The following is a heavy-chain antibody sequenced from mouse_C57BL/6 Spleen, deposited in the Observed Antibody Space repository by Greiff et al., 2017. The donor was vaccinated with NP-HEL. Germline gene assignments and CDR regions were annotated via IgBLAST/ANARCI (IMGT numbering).Heavy chain of an antibody. CDR2: INPNYGTT. CDR3: ASGASYGYFDY. Sequence: EVQLKESGPELVKPGASVKISCKASGYSFTDYNMNWVKQSNGKSLEWIGVINPNYGTTSYNQKFKGKATLTVDKSSSTAYMQLNSLTSEDSAVYYCASGASYGYFDYWGQGTTLTVSS. CDR1: GYSFTDYN. D-gene: IGHD2-10*01. J-gene: IGHJ2*01. V-gene: IGHV1-39*01.